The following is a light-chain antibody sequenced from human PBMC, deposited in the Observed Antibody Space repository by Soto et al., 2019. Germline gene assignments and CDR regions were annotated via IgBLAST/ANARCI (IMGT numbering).Light chain of an antibody. CDR3: QQSYSAPWT. V-gene: IGKV1-39*01. CDR1: QPISEY. CDR2: VAS. Sequence: DIQMTQSPSSLSASVGDRVTITCRASQPISEYLNWYQHKPGKAPKFLIYVASRLQSRVPSRFIDSGSGTDFTLTISSLQPEDFATYYCQQSYSAPWTFGQGTTVEIK. J-gene: IGKJ1*01.